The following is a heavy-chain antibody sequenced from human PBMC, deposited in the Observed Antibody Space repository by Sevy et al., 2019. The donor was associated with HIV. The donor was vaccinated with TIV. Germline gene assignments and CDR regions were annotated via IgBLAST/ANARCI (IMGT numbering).Heavy chain of an antibody. CDR1: GFTFSSYS. CDR2: ISSSSSYI. J-gene: IGHJ4*02. V-gene: IGHV3-21*01. CDR3: ARGGSSGRFGHFDY. Sequence: GGSLRLSCAASGFTFSSYSMNWVRQAPGKGLEWVSSISSSSSYIYYADSVKGRFTISRDNAKNSLYLQMNNLRAEDTAVYYCARGGSSGRFGHFDYWGQGTLVTVSS. D-gene: IGHD3-10*01.